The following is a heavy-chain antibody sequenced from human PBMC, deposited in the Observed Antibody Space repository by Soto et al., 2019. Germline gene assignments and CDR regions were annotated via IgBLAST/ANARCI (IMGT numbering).Heavy chain of an antibody. Sequence: QVQLVQSRAEVKNPGASVKVSCKASGYSFTRYGIAWARQAPGQGLVWMGWINTYNGNTNYAQNLQGRVTLTTDTSTRTANMELTSLRSNDTAIYYCAMVDVYVTPSPQDVWGQGTTVIVSS. J-gene: IGHJ6*02. CDR1: GYSFTRYG. CDR3: AMVDVYVTPSPQDV. CDR2: INTYNGNT. D-gene: IGHD3-16*01. V-gene: IGHV1-18*01.